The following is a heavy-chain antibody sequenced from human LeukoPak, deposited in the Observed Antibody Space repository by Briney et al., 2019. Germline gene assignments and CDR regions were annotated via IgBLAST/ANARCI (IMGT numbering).Heavy chain of an antibody. D-gene: IGHD5-18*01. CDR1: GFTFSSYS. CDR3: ARGGYSYGYLYAFDI. J-gene: IGHJ3*02. V-gene: IGHV3-21*01. Sequence: GGSLRLSCAASGFTFSSYSMNWVRQAPGKGLEWVSSISSSSSYIYYADSVKGRFTISRDNAKNSLYLQMNSLRAEDTAVYYCARGGYSYGYLYAFDIWGQGTMVTVSS. CDR2: ISSSSSYI.